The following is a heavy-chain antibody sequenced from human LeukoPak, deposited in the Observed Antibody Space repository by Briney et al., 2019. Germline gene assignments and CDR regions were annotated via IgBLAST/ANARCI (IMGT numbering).Heavy chain of an antibody. J-gene: IGHJ3*02. D-gene: IGHD3-22*01. CDR1: GGSISSSSYY. CDR2: IYYSGST. Sequence: SETLSHTCTVSGGSISSSSYYWGWIRQPPGKGLEWIGNIYYSGSTYYNPSLKSRVTISVDTSKNQFSLKLSSVTAADTAVYYCANYDSSGYYYPNAFDIWGQGTMVTVSS. V-gene: IGHV4-39*01. CDR3: ANYDSSGYYYPNAFDI.